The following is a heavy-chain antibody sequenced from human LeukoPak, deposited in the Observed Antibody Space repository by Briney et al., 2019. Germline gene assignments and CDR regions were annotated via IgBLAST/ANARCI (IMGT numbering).Heavy chain of an antibody. CDR3: ARLLDNDISGDPDTFDV. Sequence: LETLTLTCTVSGCTLSGHYWSWIRQPPGKGLEWIGDVSYTGRTKYNPSLQSRVTISIDTSKSQFSLKLTSVTAADTAVYSCARLLDNDISGDPDTFDVWGQGTTVIVSS. CDR2: VSYTGRT. CDR1: GCTLSGHY. J-gene: IGHJ3*01. D-gene: IGHD3-22*01. V-gene: IGHV4-59*11.